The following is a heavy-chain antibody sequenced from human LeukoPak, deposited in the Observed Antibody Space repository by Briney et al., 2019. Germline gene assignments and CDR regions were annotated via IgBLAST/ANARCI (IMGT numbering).Heavy chain of an antibody. CDR2: IYDSRNT. D-gene: IGHD4-11*01. J-gene: IGHJ4*02. CDR1: GASISSYD. V-gene: IGHV4-59*08. CDR3: ARRGKVTSWTNFDY. Sequence: SETLSLTCTVSGASISSYDWSWIRQPPGKGLEYIGYIYDSRNTNYNPSLKSRVTISVDTSKNQFSPKLSSVTAADTAVYYCARRGKVTSWTNFDYWGQGTLVTVSS.